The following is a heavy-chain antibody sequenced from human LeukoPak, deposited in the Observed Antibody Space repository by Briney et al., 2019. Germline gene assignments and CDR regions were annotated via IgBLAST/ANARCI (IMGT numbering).Heavy chain of an antibody. CDR3: AKVYGSGSYNSFDY. D-gene: IGHD3-10*01. Sequence: GGSLRLSCAASGFTFSSYAMSRVRQAPGKGLEWVSFISGSGGSTYYADSVKGRFTVSRDSSKNTLYLQMNSLRAEDTAVYYCAKVYGSGSYNSFDYWGQGTLVTVSS. CDR2: ISGSGGST. J-gene: IGHJ4*02. V-gene: IGHV3-23*01. CDR1: GFTFSSYA.